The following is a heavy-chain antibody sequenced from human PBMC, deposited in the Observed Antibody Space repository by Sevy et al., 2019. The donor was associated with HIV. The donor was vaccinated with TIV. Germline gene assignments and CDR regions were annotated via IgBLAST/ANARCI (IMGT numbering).Heavy chain of an antibody. J-gene: IGHJ4*02. D-gene: IGHD2-15*01. Sequence: SETLSLTCAVYGGSFSGYYWSWIRQPPGKGLEWIGATNHSGSTNYNPSLKSRVTISVDTSKNQFSLKLSYVTAADTAVYYCARGTVCSGGSCYSVFDYWGQGTLVTVSS. V-gene: IGHV4-34*01. CDR1: GGSFSGYY. CDR3: ARGTVCSGGSCYSVFDY. CDR2: TNHSGST.